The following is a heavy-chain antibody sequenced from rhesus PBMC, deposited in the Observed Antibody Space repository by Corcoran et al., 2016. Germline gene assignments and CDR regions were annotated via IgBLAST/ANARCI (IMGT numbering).Heavy chain of an antibody. CDR3: ARESDTAGTAVCDY. CDR1: GGSISSNY. J-gene: IGHJ4*01. D-gene: IGHD5-30*01. Sequence: QLQLQESGPGLVKPSETLSLTCAVSGGSISSNYWSWIRQPPGKGLEWIGRISGSGGSTDDNPSRKSRGTIATDTSKNQFSLKLSSVTAADTSVYYCARESDTAGTAVCDYWGQGVLVTVSS. CDR2: ISGSGGST. V-gene: IGHV4-173*01.